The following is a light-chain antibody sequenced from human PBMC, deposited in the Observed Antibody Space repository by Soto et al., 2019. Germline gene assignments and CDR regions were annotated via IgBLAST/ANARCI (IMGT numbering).Light chain of an antibody. CDR3: QQTYTSPQIT. Sequence: EIQLTQSPSSLYASVGDRVTITCRASQSIGNYLTSYQLKSGKAPNLLMYGASYLRSGVPTRFRGSGSGTDFTLTISSLQPEDFAIYYCQQTYTSPQITFGQGTRLEIK. CDR2: GAS. V-gene: IGKV1-39*01. CDR1: QSIGNY. J-gene: IGKJ5*01.